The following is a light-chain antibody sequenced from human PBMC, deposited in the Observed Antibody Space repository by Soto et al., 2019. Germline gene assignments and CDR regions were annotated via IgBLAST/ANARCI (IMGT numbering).Light chain of an antibody. J-gene: IGKJ2*01. V-gene: IGKV3-20*01. Sequence: EIVLTQSPGTLSLSPGERATLSCRASQSVSASFLAWYQQKPGQAPRLLIYGASSSATGIPDRFSGGGSETDFTLTISRLEPEDFAVYYCQQYGTSPPEYTFGQGTKLEIK. CDR3: QQYGTSPPEYT. CDR2: GAS. CDR1: QSVSASF.